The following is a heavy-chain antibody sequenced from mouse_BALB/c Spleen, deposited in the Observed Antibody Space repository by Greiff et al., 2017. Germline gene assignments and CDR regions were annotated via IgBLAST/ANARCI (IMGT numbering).Heavy chain of an antibody. CDR3: ARVSPYYGY. D-gene: IGHD1-2*01. Sequence: VQLKQPGAELVKPGASVKLSCKASGYTFTSYWMHWVKQRPGQGLEWIGEINPSNGRTNYNEKFKSKATLTVDKSSSTAYMQLSSLTSEDSAVYYCARVSPYYGYWGQGTLVTVSA. CDR2: INPSNGRT. CDR1: GYTFTSYW. J-gene: IGHJ3*01. V-gene: IGHV1S81*02.